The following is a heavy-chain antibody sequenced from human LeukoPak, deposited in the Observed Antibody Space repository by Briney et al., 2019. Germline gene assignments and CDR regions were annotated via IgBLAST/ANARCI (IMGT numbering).Heavy chain of an antibody. CDR2: INPHAGPT. CDR1: GYTFTDYY. V-gene: IGHV1-2*02. Sequence: ASVKVSCKTSGYTFTDYYIHWVRQAPGQGLEWMGWINPHAGPTDCVQRFQGRVTMTRDTSTSTVYMELTRLRSDDTAVYFCARDTYWGLFENWGQGTLVTVSS. CDR3: ARDTYWGLFEN. D-gene: IGHD3-16*01. J-gene: IGHJ4*02.